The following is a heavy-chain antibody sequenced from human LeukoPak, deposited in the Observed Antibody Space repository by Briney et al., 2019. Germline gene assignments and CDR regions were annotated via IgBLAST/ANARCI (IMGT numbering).Heavy chain of an antibody. CDR2: ISGYNGNT. CDR1: GYTFTSYG. Sequence: ASVKVSCKASGYTFTSYGISWVRQAPGQGPEWMGWISGYNGNTNYAQKVQGRATMTTDTSTRTAYMELRSLKSDDTAVYYCARVGWELLGGGAFDIWGQGTMVTVSS. D-gene: IGHD1-26*01. CDR3: ARVGWELLGGGAFDI. J-gene: IGHJ3*02. V-gene: IGHV1-18*01.